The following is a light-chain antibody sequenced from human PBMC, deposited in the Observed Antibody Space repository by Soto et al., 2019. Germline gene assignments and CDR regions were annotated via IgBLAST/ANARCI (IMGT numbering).Light chain of an antibody. CDR2: GAS. V-gene: IGKV3-20*01. Sequence: EMVLTQSPGTLSLSPGERATLSRRASETVAGSYLAWYQQKPGQAPRLLIHGASTRATGIADRFSGSGSGTDFTLTISRLEPEDFAVYYCQLYGTSPKTFGQGTKVDI. CDR1: ETVAGSY. CDR3: QLYGTSPKT. J-gene: IGKJ1*01.